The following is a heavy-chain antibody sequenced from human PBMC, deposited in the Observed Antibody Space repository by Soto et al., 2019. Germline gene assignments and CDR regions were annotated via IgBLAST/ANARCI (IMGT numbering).Heavy chain of an antibody. CDR3: ARDASGGNGYYDYGMDV. Sequence: EVQLVESGGGLIQPGGSLRLSCAASGFTVSSNYMSWVRQAPGKGLEWVSVIYSGGSTYYADSVKGRFTISRDNSKNTLYLQMNSLRAEDTAVYYCARDASGGNGYYDYGMDVWGQGTTVTVSS. J-gene: IGHJ6*02. CDR1: GFTVSSNY. CDR2: IYSGGST. V-gene: IGHV3-53*01. D-gene: IGHD2-15*01.